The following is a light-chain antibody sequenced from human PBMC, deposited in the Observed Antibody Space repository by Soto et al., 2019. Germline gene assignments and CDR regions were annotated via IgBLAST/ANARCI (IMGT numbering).Light chain of an antibody. Sequence: DMILTQSPFTLKLSPLEIYTLSFNASHYVINTHLAWYQHKPGQAPRLLIYATSSRAPDIADRFSGSGSGTDFTLTISRLEPEDFAVYYCQQYGSSPPTFGQGTKVDI. J-gene: IGKJ1*01. V-gene: IGKV3-20*01. CDR1: HYVINTH. CDR2: ATS. CDR3: QQYGSSPPT.